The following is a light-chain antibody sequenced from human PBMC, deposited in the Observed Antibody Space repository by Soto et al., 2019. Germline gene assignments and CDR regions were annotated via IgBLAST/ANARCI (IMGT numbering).Light chain of an antibody. CDR3: QQYNTWST. CDR1: QSVTSN. Sequence: EIVMTQSPATLSVSPGERATLSCRASQSVTSNLAWYQQKPGQAPRLLIYGASTRATGIPARFSGSGSRTEFTLTISSLQSEDFAVYYCQQYNTWSTFSQGTKVEIK. V-gene: IGKV3-15*01. J-gene: IGKJ1*01. CDR2: GAS.